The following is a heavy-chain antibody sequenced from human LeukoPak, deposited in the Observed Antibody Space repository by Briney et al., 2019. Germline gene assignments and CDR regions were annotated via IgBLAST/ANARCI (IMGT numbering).Heavy chain of an antibody. Sequence: GGSLRLSCAASGFIFNDYYMTWIRQAPGKGLEGGSYISSSGSTIYYADSVKGRFTISSDNAKSPLYLLMNSLRAEDTGVYYCARRIQIWGQGTLVTVSS. CDR3: ARRIQI. D-gene: IGHD2-21*01. CDR1: GFIFNDYY. V-gene: IGHV3-11*01. J-gene: IGHJ4*02. CDR2: ISSSGSTI.